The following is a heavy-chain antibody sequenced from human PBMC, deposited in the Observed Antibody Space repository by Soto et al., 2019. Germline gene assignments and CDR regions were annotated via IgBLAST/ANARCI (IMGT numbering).Heavy chain of an antibody. Sequence: QVQLVESGGGVVQPGRSLRLSCAASGFTFSSYGMHWVRQAPGKGLEWVAVISYAGNYQYYADSVKGRFTISRDNSKNSLYLQLNTLGPADTAVSFCAKSRGGSSWYEGDSWGQGTLVTVSS. D-gene: IGHD6-13*01. CDR1: GFTFSSYG. CDR3: AKSRGGSSWYEGDS. V-gene: IGHV3-30*18. CDR2: ISYAGNYQ. J-gene: IGHJ4*02.